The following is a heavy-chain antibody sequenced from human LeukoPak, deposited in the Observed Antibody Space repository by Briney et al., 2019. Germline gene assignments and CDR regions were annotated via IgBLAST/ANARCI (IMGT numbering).Heavy chain of an antibody. CDR3: ARCSVFTKYFDY. J-gene: IGHJ4*02. Sequence: SETLSLTCTVSGGSISSYYWSWIRQPAEKGLEWIGRIYTSGSTNYNPSLKSRVTMSVDTSKNQFSLKLSSVTAADTAVYYCARCSVFTKYFDYWGQGTLVTVSS. V-gene: IGHV4-4*07. CDR1: GGSISSYY. CDR2: IYTSGST. D-gene: IGHD2-21*01.